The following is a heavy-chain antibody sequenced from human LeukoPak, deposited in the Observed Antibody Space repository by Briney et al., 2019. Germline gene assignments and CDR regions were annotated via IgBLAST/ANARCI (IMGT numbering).Heavy chain of an antibody. D-gene: IGHD6-13*01. CDR2: ISAYNGNT. CDR1: GYTFTSYG. Sequence: ASVKVSCKASGYTFTSYGISWVRQAPGQGLEWMGWISAYNGNTTYAQKLQGRVTMTTDTSTSTAYMELRSLRSDDTAVYYCARDLAAAVRYYYYGMDVWGQGTTVTVSS. J-gene: IGHJ6*02. V-gene: IGHV1-18*01. CDR3: ARDLAAAVRYYYYGMDV.